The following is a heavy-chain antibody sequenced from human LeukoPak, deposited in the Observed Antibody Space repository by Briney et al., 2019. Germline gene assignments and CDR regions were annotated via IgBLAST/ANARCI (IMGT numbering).Heavy chain of an antibody. J-gene: IGHJ5*02. D-gene: IGHD6-19*01. CDR1: GGTFSSYA. CDR2: IIPILGIA. Sequence: GASVKVSCKASGGTFSSYAISWVRQAPGQGLEWMGRIIPILGIANYAQKFQGRVTITADKSTSTAYMELSSLRSEDTAVYYCARDSSSSGWYGYWFDPWGQGTLVTVSS. V-gene: IGHV1-69*04. CDR3: ARDSSSSGWYGYWFDP.